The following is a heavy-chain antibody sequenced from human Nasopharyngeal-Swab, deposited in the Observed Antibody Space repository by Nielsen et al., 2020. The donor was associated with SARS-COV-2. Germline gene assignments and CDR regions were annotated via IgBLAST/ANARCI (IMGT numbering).Heavy chain of an antibody. CDR2: IYPGDSDT. CDR3: ARQSCSGGTCYSWWYFDL. D-gene: IGHD2-15*01. V-gene: IGHV5-51*01. J-gene: IGHJ2*01. Sequence: KVSCKASGYSFDSHWIGWVRQMPGKGLELMGIIYPGDSDTKYSPSLQGQVTISADKSSSTAYLQWSSLKASDSGMYYCARQSCSGGTCYSWWYFDLWGRGTLVTVSS. CDR1: GYSFDSHW.